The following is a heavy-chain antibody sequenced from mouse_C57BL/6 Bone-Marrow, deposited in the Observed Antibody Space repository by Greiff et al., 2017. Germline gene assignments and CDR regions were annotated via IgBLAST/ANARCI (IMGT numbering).Heavy chain of an antibody. V-gene: IGHV1-50*01. Sequence: QVQLQQPGAELVKPGASVKLSCKASGYTFTSYWMQWVKQRPGQGLEWIGEIDPSDSYTNYNQKFKGKATLTVDTSSSTAYRQLSSLTSEDSAVYYCARGGSVFAYWGQGTLVTVSA. CDR3: ARGGSVFAY. CDR1: GYTFTSYW. J-gene: IGHJ3*01. CDR2: IDPSDSYT.